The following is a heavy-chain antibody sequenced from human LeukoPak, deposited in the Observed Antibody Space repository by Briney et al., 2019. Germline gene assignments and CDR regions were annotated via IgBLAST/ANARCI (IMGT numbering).Heavy chain of an antibody. V-gene: IGHV3-30*04. D-gene: IGHD5-18*01. CDR2: ISFDGSHK. J-gene: IGHJ4*02. CDR1: GFTFSDYA. Sequence: GGSLRLSCVASGFTFSDYAMYWVRQAPGKGLEWVALISFDGSHKYYADSVKGRITISRDNSKSTLYLQMNSLRAEDTAVYYCARGGYSYGSPTRYWGQGTLVTVSS. CDR3: ARGGYSYGSPTRY.